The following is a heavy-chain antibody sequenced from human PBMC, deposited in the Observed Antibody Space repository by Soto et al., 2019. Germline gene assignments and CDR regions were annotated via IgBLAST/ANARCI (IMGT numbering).Heavy chain of an antibody. D-gene: IGHD5-18*01. CDR2: IYYSGST. CDR3: ARGVGYSYGYTAGWFDP. CDR1: GGSVSSGSYY. V-gene: IGHV4-61*01. Sequence: QVQLQESGPGLVKPSETLSLTCTVSGGSVSSGSYYWSWIRQPPGKGLEWIGYIYYSGSTNYNPSLKSRVTISVDTSKNQFSLKLSSVIAADTAVYYCARGVGYSYGYTAGWFDPWGQGTLVTVSS. J-gene: IGHJ5*02.